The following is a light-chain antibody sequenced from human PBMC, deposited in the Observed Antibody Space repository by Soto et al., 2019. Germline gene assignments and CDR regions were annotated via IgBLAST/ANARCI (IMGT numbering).Light chain of an antibody. CDR3: KHYNNWAPYS. V-gene: IGKV3-15*01. J-gene: IGKJ2*03. CDR2: GAS. Sequence: ETVMTQSPDTLSVSPGESATLSCRASQDVSTNLAWFHQKPCQTPRLVLYGASKRATGIPARFSGSGSGRHFTLTISSLQSEDFGVYYCKHYNNWAPYSFGQGTKVEIK. CDR1: QDVSTN.